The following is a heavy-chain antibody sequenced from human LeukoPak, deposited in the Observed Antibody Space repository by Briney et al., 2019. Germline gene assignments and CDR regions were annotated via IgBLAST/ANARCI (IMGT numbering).Heavy chain of an antibody. Sequence: ASVKVSCKASGYTFTGYYMHWVRQATGQGLEWMGWMNPNSGNTGYAQKFQGRVTMTRNTSISTAYMELSSLRSEDTAVYYCARGRYTMVRGVIVYWGQGTLVTVSS. CDR2: MNPNSGNT. CDR3: ARGRYTMVRGVIVY. J-gene: IGHJ4*02. V-gene: IGHV1-8*02. CDR1: GYTFTGYY. D-gene: IGHD3-10*01.